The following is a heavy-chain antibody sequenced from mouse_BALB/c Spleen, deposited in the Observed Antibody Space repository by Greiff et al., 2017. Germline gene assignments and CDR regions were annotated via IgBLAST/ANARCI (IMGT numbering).Heavy chain of an antibody. CDR2: IYPGNSDT. V-gene: IGHV1-5*01. CDR3: TRRLGQDYYAMDY. J-gene: IGHJ4*01. CDR1: GYSFTSYW. Sequence: VQLQESGTVLARPGASVKMSCKASGYSFTSYWMHWVKQRPGQGLEWIGAIYPGNSDTSYNQKFKGKAKLTAVTSASTAYMELSSLTNEDSAVYYCTRRLGQDYYAMDYWGQGTSVTVSS. D-gene: IGHD4-1*01.